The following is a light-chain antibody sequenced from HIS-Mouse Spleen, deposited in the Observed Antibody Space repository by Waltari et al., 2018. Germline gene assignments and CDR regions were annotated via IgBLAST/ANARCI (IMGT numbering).Light chain of an antibody. CDR2: AAS. Sequence: DIQLTQSPSFLSASVGDRVTITCRASQGISSYLAWYQQKPGKAPKLLIYAASTLQSGVPSRFSGSGSGTEFTLTISSLQSEDFATYYCQQLNSYPPTFGQGTKVEIK. CDR3: QQLNSYPPT. V-gene: IGKV1-9*01. J-gene: IGKJ1*01. CDR1: QGISSY.